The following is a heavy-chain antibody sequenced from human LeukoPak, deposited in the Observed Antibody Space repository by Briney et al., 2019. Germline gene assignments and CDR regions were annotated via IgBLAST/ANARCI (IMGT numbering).Heavy chain of an antibody. CDR2: IYPGDSDT. CDR1: GYSFTSYW. CDR3: ARQWDYYDSSGYRPGFDY. Sequence: GESLKISCKGSGYSFTSYWIGWVRQMPGKGLEWMGIIYPGDSDTRYSPSFQGQVTISADKSISTAYLQWSSLKASDTAMYYCARQWDYYDSSGYRPGFDYWGQGTLVTVSS. D-gene: IGHD3-22*01. J-gene: IGHJ4*02. V-gene: IGHV5-51*01.